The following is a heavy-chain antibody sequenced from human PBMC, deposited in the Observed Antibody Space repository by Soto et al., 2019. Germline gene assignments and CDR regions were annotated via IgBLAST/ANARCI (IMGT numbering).Heavy chain of an antibody. D-gene: IGHD3-22*01. CDR1: GFTFSSYG. J-gene: IGHJ4*02. Sequence: PGGSLRLSCAASGFTFSSYGMHWVRQAPGKGLEWVAVILNDGSNKYYADSVKGRFTISRDNSKNTLYLQMNSLRAEDTAVFYCAKEWVYDSSGWSFDYWGKGTLVTVSS. CDR2: ILNDGSNK. V-gene: IGHV3-30*18. CDR3: AKEWVYDSSGWSFDY.